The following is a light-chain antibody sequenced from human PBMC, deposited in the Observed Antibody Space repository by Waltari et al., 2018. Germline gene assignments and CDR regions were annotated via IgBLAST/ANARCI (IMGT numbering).Light chain of an antibody. CDR3: QVWDGDSDHPV. Sequence: YELTQPPSVSVAPGKTVKISCGGHDIRDKTVHWYQQKPGLAPVLVIYDETVRPSGIPKRFSASDTATLTIARVEAGDEAVYYCQVWDGDSDHPVFGGGTKLTVL. J-gene: IGLJ2*01. CDR1: DIRDKT. V-gene: IGLV3-21*03. CDR2: DET.